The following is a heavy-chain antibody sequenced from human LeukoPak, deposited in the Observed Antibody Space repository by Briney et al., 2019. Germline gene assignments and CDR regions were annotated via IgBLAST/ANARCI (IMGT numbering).Heavy chain of an antibody. CDR3: VKDMKIKAAGYYFDY. V-gene: IGHV3-30*18. D-gene: IGHD6-13*01. CDR1: GFTFSDYG. J-gene: IGHJ4*02. CDR2: IANDGRDK. Sequence: GGSLRLSCAASGFTFSDYGMHWVRQAPGKGLEWVAVIANDGRDKKYADSVRGRFTISRDNSKNTVYLQMNSLRAEDTAVFYCVKDMKIKAAGYYFDYWGQGTRVTVSS.